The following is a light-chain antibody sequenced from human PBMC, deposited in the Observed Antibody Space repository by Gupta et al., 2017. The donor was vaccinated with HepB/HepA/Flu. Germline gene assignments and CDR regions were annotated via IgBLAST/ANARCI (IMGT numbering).Light chain of an antibody. CDR1: QGIFSW. CDR2: AAS. J-gene: IGKJ4*01. Sequence: EIQLTQSPSSVSASIGDRVTITCRASQGIFSWLAWYQQKPGKAPKLLIHAASRLQSGVPSRFSGSGAGTEFTLTINNLQPEDFATYYCQQASNFLLTFGGGTKV. V-gene: IGKV1-12*01. CDR3: QQASNFLLT.